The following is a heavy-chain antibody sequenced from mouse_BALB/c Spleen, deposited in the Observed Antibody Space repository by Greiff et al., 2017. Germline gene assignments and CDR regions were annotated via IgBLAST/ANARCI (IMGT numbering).Heavy chain of an antibody. CDR3: ARGGVRRAMDY. Sequence: VQLQESGPGLVKPSQSLSLTCTVTGYSITSDYAWNWIRQFPGNKLEWMGYISYSGSTSYNPSLKSRISITRDTSKNQFFLQLNSVTTEDTATYYCARGGVRRAMDYWGQGTSVTVSS. CDR2: ISYSGST. D-gene: IGHD2-14*01. J-gene: IGHJ4*01. CDR1: GYSITSDYA. V-gene: IGHV3-2*02.